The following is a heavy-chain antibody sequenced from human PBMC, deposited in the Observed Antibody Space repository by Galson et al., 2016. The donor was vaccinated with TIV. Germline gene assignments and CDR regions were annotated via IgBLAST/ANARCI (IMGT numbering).Heavy chain of an antibody. CDR1: GFTFSGYA. Sequence: SLRLSCAASGFTFSGYALTWVRQAPGKGLEWVSAITGGGGSSYYADSVKGRFTISRDNSKKMLYLQLNSLRAEDTAVYYCAKVPSSGFSYYYGIDVWGQGTTVTVA. V-gene: IGHV3-23*01. J-gene: IGHJ6*02. CDR2: ITGGGGSS. CDR3: AKVPSSGFSYYYGIDV. D-gene: IGHD3-22*01.